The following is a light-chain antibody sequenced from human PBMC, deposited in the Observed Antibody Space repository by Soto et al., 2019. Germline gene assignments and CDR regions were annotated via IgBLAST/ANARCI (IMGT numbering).Light chain of an antibody. J-gene: IGLJ1*01. Sequence: QSAMTQPASVSGSPGQSSTSSCTGTSSDVGGYHYVSWYQQHPGKAPKLMMYEVSNRPSGVSNRFSGSKSGNTASLTISGLQAEDEADYYCSSYTSSSTLGVFGTGTQLTVL. CDR1: SSDVGGYHY. CDR3: SSYTSSSTLGV. V-gene: IGLV2-14*01. CDR2: EVS.